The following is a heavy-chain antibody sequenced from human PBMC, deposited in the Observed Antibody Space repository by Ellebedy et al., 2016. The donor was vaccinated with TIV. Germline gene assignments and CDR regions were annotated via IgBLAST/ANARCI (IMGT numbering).Heavy chain of an antibody. CDR3: AKERLEYGDSCFDY. D-gene: IGHD4-17*01. J-gene: IGHJ4*02. CDR1: GFTFSRYA. CDR2: ISGSASDDKT. V-gene: IGHV3-23*01. Sequence: GGSLRLXXVASGFTFSRYAMIWVRQAPGKGLEWVSLISGSASDDKTYYIDSVKGRFTISRDNSKNTVSLHMSSLRAEETAVYFCAKERLEYGDSCFDYWGQGTLVTVSS.